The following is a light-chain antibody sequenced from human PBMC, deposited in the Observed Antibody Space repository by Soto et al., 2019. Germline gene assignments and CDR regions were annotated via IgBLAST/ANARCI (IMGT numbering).Light chain of an antibody. CDR3: AAWDDSLSGYV. Sequence: VLTQPPSASGTPGQRVTISCSGSSSNIGSNYVYWYQQLPGTAPKLLIYRNNQRPSGVADRFSGSKSGTSAPLAISGLRSEDEADYYCAAWDDSLSGYVFGTGTKVTVL. CDR1: SSNIGSNY. J-gene: IGLJ1*01. CDR2: RNN. V-gene: IGLV1-47*01.